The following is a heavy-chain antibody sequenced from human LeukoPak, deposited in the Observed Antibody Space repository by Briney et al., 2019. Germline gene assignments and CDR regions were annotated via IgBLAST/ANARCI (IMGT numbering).Heavy chain of an antibody. Sequence: GGSLRLSCVASGFTVSSNYMSWVRQAPGKGLEWVSLIYSGGSTYYADSVKGRFTISRDNSKNTLYLQMNSLRAEDTAVYYCAKDLLILTGIDAFDIWGQGTMVTVSS. J-gene: IGHJ3*02. V-gene: IGHV3-66*01. CDR1: GFTVSSNY. CDR3: AKDLLILTGIDAFDI. D-gene: IGHD3-9*01. CDR2: IYSGGST.